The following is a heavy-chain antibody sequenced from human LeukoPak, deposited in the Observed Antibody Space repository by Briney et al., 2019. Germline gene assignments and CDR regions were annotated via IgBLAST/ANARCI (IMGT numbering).Heavy chain of an antibody. Sequence: ASVKVSCKASGYTFTDYYIHWVRQAPGQGLEWMGWINPNSGGTNYAQKFQGRVTMTRDTSISTAYMELSRLRSDDTAVYYCASPFRGVTHAFDIWGQGTMVTVSS. CDR1: GYTFTDYY. CDR3: ASPFRGVTHAFDI. V-gene: IGHV1-2*02. D-gene: IGHD3-10*01. J-gene: IGHJ3*02. CDR2: INPNSGGT.